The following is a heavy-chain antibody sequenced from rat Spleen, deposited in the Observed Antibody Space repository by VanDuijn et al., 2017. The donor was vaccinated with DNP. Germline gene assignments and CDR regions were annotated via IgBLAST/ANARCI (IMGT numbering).Heavy chain of an antibody. CDR1: GFSLTSYH. CDR3: ARSFDY. CDR2: IWSGGST. J-gene: IGHJ2*01. Sequence: QVQLKESGPGLVQPSQTLSLTCTVSGFSLTSYHVSWVRQPPGKGLEWMGVIWSGGSTDYNSALKSRLSISRDTSKSQVFLNMNSLQTEDTAMYFCARSFDYWGQGVMVTVSS. V-gene: IGHV2-43*01.